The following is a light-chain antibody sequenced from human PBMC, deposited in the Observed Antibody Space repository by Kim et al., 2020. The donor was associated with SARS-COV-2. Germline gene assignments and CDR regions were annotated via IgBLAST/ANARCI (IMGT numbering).Light chain of an antibody. V-gene: IGKV1-39*01. J-gene: IGKJ1*01. CDR1: ESVTYR. CDR2: AAS. CDR3: QQSYSIPRT. Sequence: DIQMTQSPSSLSASVGDRVTMSCRTTESVTYRLNWYQQRPGKATHLLIYAASTLESGVPSRFSGSGYGTDYTLTISSLQPEDFATYYCQQSYSIPRTFGQGTKVDIK.